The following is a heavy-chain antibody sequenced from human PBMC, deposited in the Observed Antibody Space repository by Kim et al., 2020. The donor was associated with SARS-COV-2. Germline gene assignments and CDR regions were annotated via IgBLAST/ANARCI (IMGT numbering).Heavy chain of an antibody. J-gene: IGHJ6*02. CDR2: ISWNSGSI. Sequence: GGSLRHSCAASGFTFDDYAMHWVRQAPGKGLEWVSGISWNSGSIGYADSVKGRFTISRDNAKNSLYLQMNSLRAEDTALYYCAKDSGYYYGIDVWGQGTT. CDR3: AKDSGYYYGIDV. V-gene: IGHV3-9*01. CDR1: GFTFDDYA.